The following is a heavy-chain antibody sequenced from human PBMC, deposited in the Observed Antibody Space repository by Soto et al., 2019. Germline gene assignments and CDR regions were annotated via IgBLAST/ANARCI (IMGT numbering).Heavy chain of an antibody. V-gene: IGHV1-8*01. CDR3: ARIPAAMPPFDDY. J-gene: IGHJ4*02. D-gene: IGHD2-2*01. Sequence: GSSVKVSCKASGYTFTSYDINWVRQATGQGLEWMGWMNPNSGNTGYAQKFQGRVTMTRNTSISTAYMELSSLRSEDTAVYYCARIPAAMPPFDDYWGQGTLVTVSS. CDR1: GYTFTSYD. CDR2: MNPNSGNT.